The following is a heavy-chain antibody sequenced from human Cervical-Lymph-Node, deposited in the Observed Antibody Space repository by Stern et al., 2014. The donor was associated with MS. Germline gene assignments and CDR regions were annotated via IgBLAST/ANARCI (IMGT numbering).Heavy chain of an antibody. J-gene: IGHJ4*02. CDR2: ISSSGGT. CDR1: GGSTSSYY. D-gene: IGHD6-6*01. CDR3: ARGYTTSSGRPDY. V-gene: IGHV4-59*08. Sequence: QLQLQESGPGLVKPSETLSLTCTVSGGSTSSYYWSWIRQPPGKGLEWIGYISSSGGTKYNPSLKSRVTISLETSKHQFSLNLRSVTAADTAVYYCARGYTTSSGRPDYWGQGTLVTVSS.